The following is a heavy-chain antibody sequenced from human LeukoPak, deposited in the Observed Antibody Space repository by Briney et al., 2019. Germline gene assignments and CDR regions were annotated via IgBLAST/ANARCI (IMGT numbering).Heavy chain of an antibody. CDR2: INHSGST. CDR3: ARNRRITIFWGYYYYGMDV. Sequence: SETLSLTCAVYGGSFSGYYWSWIRQPPGKGLEWIGEINHSGSTNYNPSLKSRVTISVDTSKNQFSLKLSSVTAADTAVYYCARNRRITIFWGYYYYGMDVWGQGTTVTVSS. V-gene: IGHV4-34*01. CDR1: GGSFSGYY. J-gene: IGHJ6*02. D-gene: IGHD3-9*01.